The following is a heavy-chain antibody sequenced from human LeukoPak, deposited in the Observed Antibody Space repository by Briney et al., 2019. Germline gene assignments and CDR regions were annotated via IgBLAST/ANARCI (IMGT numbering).Heavy chain of an antibody. CDR3: GRDVRGMTTAYFDS. D-gene: IGHD4-11*01. CDR2: INAGNGDT. Sequence: ASVKVSCKACGYTFTSYAMHWVRQAPGQRLEWMGWINAGNGDTKYSQKFQGRVTITRDTSASTGYMELSSLRSEDTAVYYCGRDVRGMTTAYFDSWGQGTLVTVSS. CDR1: GYTFTSYA. V-gene: IGHV1-3*01. J-gene: IGHJ4*02.